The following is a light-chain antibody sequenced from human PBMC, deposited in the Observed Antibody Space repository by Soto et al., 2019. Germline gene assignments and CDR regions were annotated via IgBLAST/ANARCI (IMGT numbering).Light chain of an antibody. CDR1: QSVSSSY. Sequence: EIVLTQSPGTLSLSPGERATLSCRASQSVSSSYLAWYQQKPGQAPRLLIYGASSRATGIPDRFSGSGSGTDFTLTISRLEHDDFAVYYCQQYGSSPQNTFGQGTKLEIK. CDR2: GAS. J-gene: IGKJ2*01. CDR3: QQYGSSPQNT. V-gene: IGKV3-20*01.